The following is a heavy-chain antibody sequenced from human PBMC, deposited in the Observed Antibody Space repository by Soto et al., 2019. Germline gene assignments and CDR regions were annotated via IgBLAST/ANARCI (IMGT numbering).Heavy chain of an antibody. V-gene: IGHV3-48*01. J-gene: IGHJ3*02. D-gene: IGHD3-3*01. CDR2: ISSSSSTI. Sequence: EVQLVESGGGLVQPGGSLRLSCAASGFTFSSYSMNWVRQAPGKGLEWVSYISSSSSTIYYADSVKGRFTISRDNAKNSLYLQMNSLRAEDTAVYYCARDRPWDFWSGSSLTSDAFDIWGQGTMVTVSS. CDR3: ARDRPWDFWSGSSLTSDAFDI. CDR1: GFTFSSYS.